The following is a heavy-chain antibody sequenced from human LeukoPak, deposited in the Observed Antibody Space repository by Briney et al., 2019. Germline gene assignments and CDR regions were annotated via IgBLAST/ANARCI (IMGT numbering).Heavy chain of an antibody. J-gene: IGHJ4*02. CDR3: SRYVDTPLDY. CDR1: GFTFSGFS. CDR2: IRSKANSYAT. V-gene: IGHV3-73*01. Sequence: GGSLRLSCALSGFTFSGFSIHWVRHASGKGLVWVCRIRSKANSYATAYAASVAGRFTISRDDSQNTAYLQMNSLKTEDAAVYYCSRYVDTPLDYWGQGALVTVSS. D-gene: IGHD5-18*01.